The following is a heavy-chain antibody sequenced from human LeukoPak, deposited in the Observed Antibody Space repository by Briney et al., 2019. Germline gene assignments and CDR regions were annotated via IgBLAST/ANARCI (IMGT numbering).Heavy chain of an antibody. Sequence: GGSLRLSCAASGFTFEDYAMDWVRQAPGKGLEWVSLISGDGGSTYYADSVKGRFTISRDNSKNTLYLQMNSLRAEDTAVYYCAKDGDSSSLPNFDYWGQGTLVTVSS. V-gene: IGHV3-43*02. D-gene: IGHD6-6*01. J-gene: IGHJ4*02. CDR3: AKDGDSSSLPNFDY. CDR1: GFTFEDYA. CDR2: ISGDGGST.